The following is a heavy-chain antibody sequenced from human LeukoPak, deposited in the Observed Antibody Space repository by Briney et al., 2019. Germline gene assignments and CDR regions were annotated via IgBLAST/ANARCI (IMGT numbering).Heavy chain of an antibody. J-gene: IGHJ1*01. CDR1: GDPISTYY. CDR3: ARLGSSGSAQYFQD. D-gene: IGHD6-19*01. V-gene: IGHV4-4*07. Sequence: SETLSLTCTVSGDPISTYYWSCIRQPAGKGLEWIGRIYTSGTTNYNSSLKSRLTMSVDTSKNQFSLKLSSVTAADTAVYYCARLGSSGSAQYFQDWGQGTLVTVSS. CDR2: IYTSGTT.